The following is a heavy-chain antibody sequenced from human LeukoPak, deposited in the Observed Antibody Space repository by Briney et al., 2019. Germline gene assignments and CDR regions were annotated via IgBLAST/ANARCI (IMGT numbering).Heavy chain of an antibody. J-gene: IGHJ4*02. D-gene: IGHD6-19*01. V-gene: IGHV4-4*07. CDR3: ARGDAVADPCYFDY. CDR2: IYTSGST. Sequence: SETLSLTCTVSGGSISSYYWSWIRQPAGKGLEWIGRIYTSGSTNYNPSLKSRVTMSVDTSKNQFSLKLSSVTAADTAVYYCARGDAVADPCYFDYWGQGTLVTVSS. CDR1: GGSISSYY.